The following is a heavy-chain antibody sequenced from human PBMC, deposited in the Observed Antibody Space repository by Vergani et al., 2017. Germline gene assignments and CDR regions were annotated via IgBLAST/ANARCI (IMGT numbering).Heavy chain of an antibody. CDR2: INHSGST. D-gene: IGHD1-7*01. Sequence: QVQLQQWGAGLLKPSETLSLTCAVYGSFSGYYWSWIRQPPGKGLEWIGEINHSGSTNYNPSLKSRVTISVDTSKNQFSLKLSSVTAADTAVYYCARGELDWYFDLWGRGTLVTVSS. V-gene: IGHV4-34*01. CDR1: GSFSGYY. J-gene: IGHJ2*01. CDR3: ARGELDWYFDL.